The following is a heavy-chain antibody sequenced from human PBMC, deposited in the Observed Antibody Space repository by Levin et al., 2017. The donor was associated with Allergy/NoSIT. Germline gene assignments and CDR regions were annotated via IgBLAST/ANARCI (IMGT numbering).Heavy chain of an antibody. Sequence: GGSLRLSCAASGFTFSSYAMHWVRQAPGKGLEWVAVISYDGSNKYYADSVKGRFTISRDNSKNTLYLQMNSLRAEDTAVYYCAREGYSYGYYWYFDLWGRGTLVTVSS. V-gene: IGHV3-30*04. CDR1: GFTFSSYA. CDR3: AREGYSYGYYWYFDL. CDR2: ISYDGSNK. D-gene: IGHD5-18*01. J-gene: IGHJ2*01.